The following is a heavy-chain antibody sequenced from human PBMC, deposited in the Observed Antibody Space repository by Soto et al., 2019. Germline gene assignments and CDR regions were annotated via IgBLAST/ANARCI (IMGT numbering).Heavy chain of an antibody. CDR1: GFTFSSYA. J-gene: IGHJ3*01. Sequence: GGSLRLSCAASGFTFSSYAMHWVRQAPGKGLEWVAVISYDGSNKYYADSVKGRFTISRDNAKNTLYLQMNSLRAEDTAVYYCARDYRYAFDVWGHGTMVTVSS. CDR3: ARDYRYAFDV. CDR2: ISYDGSNK. V-gene: IGHV3-30-3*01.